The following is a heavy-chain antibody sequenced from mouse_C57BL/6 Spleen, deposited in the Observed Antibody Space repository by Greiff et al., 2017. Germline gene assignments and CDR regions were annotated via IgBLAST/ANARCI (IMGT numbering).Heavy chain of an antibody. CDR2: IDPSNSET. CDR1: GYTFTSYW. CDR3: ARSTGTGRFDY. D-gene: IGHD4-1*01. Sequence: QVHVKQPGAELVRPGSSVKLSCKASGYTFTSYWMHWVKQRPIQGLEWIGNIDPSNSETHSNQKFKDKATLTVDKSSSTAYMRLSSLTSEDSAVYSCARSTGTGRFDYWGQGTTRTVSS. J-gene: IGHJ2*01. V-gene: IGHV1-52*01.